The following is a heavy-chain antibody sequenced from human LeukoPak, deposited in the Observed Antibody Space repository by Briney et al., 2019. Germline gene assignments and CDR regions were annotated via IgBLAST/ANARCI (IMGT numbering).Heavy chain of an antibody. V-gene: IGHV4-34*01. Sequence: PSETLSLTCAVSGGSFSGYYWSWIRQPPGKGLEWIGEINHSGSTNYNPSLKSRVTISVDTSKNQFSLKLSSVTAADTAVYYCASVRGYSYGYGYWGQGTLVTVSS. D-gene: IGHD5-18*01. CDR1: GGSFSGYY. J-gene: IGHJ4*02. CDR2: INHSGST. CDR3: ASVRGYSYGYGY.